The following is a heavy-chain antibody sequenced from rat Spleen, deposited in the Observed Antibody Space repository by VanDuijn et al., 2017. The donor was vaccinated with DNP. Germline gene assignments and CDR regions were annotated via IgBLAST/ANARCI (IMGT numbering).Heavy chain of an antibody. Sequence: VQVKESGPGLAQPSQTLSLTCTVSGFSLTNYHVHWVRQPSGKGLEWMGIIGTGGSTEYNSALKSRLSISRDTSKNQIFLKMNSLQTEDSATYYCARDWDGYNIDYWGQGLMVTVSS. CDR3: ARDWDGYNIDY. CDR2: IGTGGST. V-gene: IGHV2-30*01. CDR1: GFSLTNYH. J-gene: IGHJ2*01. D-gene: IGHD4-1*01.